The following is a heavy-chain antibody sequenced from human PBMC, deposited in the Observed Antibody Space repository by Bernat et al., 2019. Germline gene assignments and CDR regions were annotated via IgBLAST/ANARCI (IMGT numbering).Heavy chain of an antibody. D-gene: IGHD6-19*01. Sequence: EVQLVESGGGLVKPGGSLRLSCAASGFTFSSYSMNWVRQAPGKGLEWVSSISSSSSYIYYADSVKSRFTISRDNAKNSLYLQMNSLRAEDTAVYYCARDVAGSYYYYYGMDVWGQGTTVTVSS. CDR2: ISSSSSYI. J-gene: IGHJ6*02. CDR1: GFTFSSYS. CDR3: ARDVAGSYYYYYGMDV. V-gene: IGHV3-21*01.